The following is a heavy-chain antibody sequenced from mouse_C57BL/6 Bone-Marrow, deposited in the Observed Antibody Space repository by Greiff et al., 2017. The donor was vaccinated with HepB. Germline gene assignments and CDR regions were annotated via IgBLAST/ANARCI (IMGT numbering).Heavy chain of an antibody. D-gene: IGHD1-1*01. CDR1: GFTFSSYG. CDR3: ARGITRGFAY. V-gene: IGHV5-6*02. Sequence: DVKLVESGGDLVKPGGSLKLSCAASGFTFSSYGMSWVRQTPDKRLEWVATISSGGSYTYYPDSVKGRFTISRDNAKNTLYLQMSSLKSEDTAMYYCARGITRGFAYWGQGTLVTVSA. CDR2: ISSGGSYT. J-gene: IGHJ3*01.